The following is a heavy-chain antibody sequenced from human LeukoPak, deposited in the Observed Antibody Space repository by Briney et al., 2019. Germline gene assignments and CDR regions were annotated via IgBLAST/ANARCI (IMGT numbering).Heavy chain of an antibody. V-gene: IGHV3-11*01. CDR2: ISSSGSTI. D-gene: IGHD2-2*01. CDR1: GFTFSDYY. J-gene: IGHJ4*02. CDR3: ARVDCSSTSCLPDY. Sequence: PGGSPRLSCAASGFTFSDYYMSWIRQAPGKGLEWVSYISSSGSTIYYADSVKGRFTISRDNAKNSLYLQMNSLRAEDTAVYYCARVDCSSTSCLPDYWGQGTLVTVSS.